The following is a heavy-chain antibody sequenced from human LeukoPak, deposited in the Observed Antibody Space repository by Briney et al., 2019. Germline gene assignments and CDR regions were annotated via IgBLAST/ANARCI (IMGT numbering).Heavy chain of an antibody. CDR3: ATRANNHYYHSNPLPYYYYYGMDV. CDR2: IIPILGIA. CDR1: GGTFSSYA. J-gene: IGHJ6*02. D-gene: IGHD3-22*01. Sequence: SVKVSCKASGGTFSSYAISWVRQAPGQGLEWMGRIIPILGIANYAQKFQGRVTITADKSTSTAYMELSSLRSEDTAVYYCATRANNHYYHSNPLPYYYYYGMDVWGQGTTVTVPS. V-gene: IGHV1-69*04.